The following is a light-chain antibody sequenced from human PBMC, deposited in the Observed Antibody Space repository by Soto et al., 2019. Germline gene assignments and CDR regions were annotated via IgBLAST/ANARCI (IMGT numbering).Light chain of an antibody. CDR3: QQYSSTFWT. J-gene: IGKJ1*01. Sequence: EIVLTQSPGTLSLSPGERTTLSCRASQSISSSYLAWYQQKPGQAPRLRVYGASSRATGIPDRFSGSGSGTDFTLTISRLVPEDFALYYCQQYSSTFWTLGQGTKV. CDR2: GAS. CDR1: QSISSSY. V-gene: IGKV3-20*01.